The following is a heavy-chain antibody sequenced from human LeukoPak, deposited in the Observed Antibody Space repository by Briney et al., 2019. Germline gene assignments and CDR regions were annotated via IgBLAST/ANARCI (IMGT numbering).Heavy chain of an antibody. CDR3: AKGRSRGNVVVPAVIFDC. CDR1: GFTFSSYA. J-gene: IGHJ4*02. Sequence: GGSLRLSCAASGFTFSSYAMSWVRQAPGKGLEWVSAISGSGGSTYYADSVKGRFTISRDNSKNTLYLQMNSLRAEDTAVYYCAKGRSRGNVVVPAVIFDCWGQGTLVTVSS. CDR2: ISGSGGST. D-gene: IGHD2-2*01. V-gene: IGHV3-23*01.